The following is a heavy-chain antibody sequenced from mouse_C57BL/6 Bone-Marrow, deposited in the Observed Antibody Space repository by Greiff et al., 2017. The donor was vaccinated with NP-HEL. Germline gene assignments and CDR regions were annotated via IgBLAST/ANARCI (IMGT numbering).Heavy chain of an antibody. V-gene: IGHV10-1*01. CDR1: GFSFNTYA. CDR2: IRSKSNNYAT. Sequence: EVKLVESGGGLVQPKGSLKLSCAASGFSFNTYAMNWVRQAPGKGLEWVARIRSKSNNYATYYADSVKDRFTISRDDSESMLYLQMNNLKTEDTAMYYCARNYYGSRGWYFDVWGTGTTVTVSS. J-gene: IGHJ1*03. D-gene: IGHD1-1*01. CDR3: ARNYYGSRGWYFDV.